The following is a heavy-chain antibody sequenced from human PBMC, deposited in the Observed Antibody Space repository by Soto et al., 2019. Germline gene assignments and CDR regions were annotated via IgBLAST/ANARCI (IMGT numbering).Heavy chain of an antibody. Sequence: QVQLQESGPGLVKPSETLSLTCTVSVSGGSVSTGVHYWSWIRQPPGKGLEWIGYIYYSGSTNYNPSLKSRVTISVDTSKNQFSLKLTSVTATDTAVYYCARGYYTSWYWFDRWGRGTLVTVSS. D-gene: IGHD6-13*01. CDR3: ARGYYTSWYWFDR. V-gene: IGHV4-61*08. CDR2: IYYSGST. CDR1: GGSVSTGVHY. J-gene: IGHJ2*01.